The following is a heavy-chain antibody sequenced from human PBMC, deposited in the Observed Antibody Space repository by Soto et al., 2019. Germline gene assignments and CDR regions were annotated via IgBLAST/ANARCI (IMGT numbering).Heavy chain of an antibody. CDR2: ISSSSSYI. V-gene: IGHV3-21*01. Sequence: EVQLVESGGGLVKPGGSLRLSCAASGFTFSSYSMNWVRQAPGKGLEWVSSISSSSSYIYYADSVKGRFTISRDTAKNELYLQMNSLRAEDPAVYYCARADSSGYPFSYWGQGTLVPVSS. J-gene: IGHJ4*02. CDR1: GFTFSSYS. D-gene: IGHD3-22*01. CDR3: ARADSSGYPFSY.